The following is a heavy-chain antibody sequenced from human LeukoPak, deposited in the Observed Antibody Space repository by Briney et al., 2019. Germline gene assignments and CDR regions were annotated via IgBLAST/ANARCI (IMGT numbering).Heavy chain of an antibody. V-gene: IGHV1-24*01. D-gene: IGHD1-26*01. CDR1: GYTLTELS. CDR2: FDPEDGET. CDR3: AIWRWELPYFDY. J-gene: IGHJ4*02. Sequence: GPSVKVSCKVSGYTLTELSMHWVRQAPGKGLEWMGGFDPEDGETIYAQKFQGRVTMTEDTSTDTAYMELSSLRSEDTAVYYCAIWRWELPYFDYWGQGTLVTVSS.